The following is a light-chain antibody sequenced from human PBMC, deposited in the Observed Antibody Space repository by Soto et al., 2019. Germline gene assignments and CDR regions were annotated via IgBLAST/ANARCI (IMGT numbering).Light chain of an antibody. CDR1: QSVSSSY. J-gene: IGKJ1*01. Sequence: EIVMTQSPATLSLSPGERATLSCRASQSVSSSYLSWYQQKPGQAPRLLLYGASTRATGIPARFSGSGSGTDFALTISSLQPEDFAVYYCQQDYNLPPTFGQGTKVDIK. V-gene: IGKV3D-7*01. CDR3: QQDYNLPPT. CDR2: GAS.